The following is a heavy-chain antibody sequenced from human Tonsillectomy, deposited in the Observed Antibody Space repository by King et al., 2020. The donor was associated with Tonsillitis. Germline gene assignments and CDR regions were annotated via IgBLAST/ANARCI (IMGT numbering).Heavy chain of an antibody. Sequence: VQLVESGGGLVQPGRSLRLTCTAAGFTFGDYAMSWFRQAPGKGLEWGGCIRSKAYSGTTEYAASVKGRFTISRDDSKNIAYLQMNSLKTEDTGVYYCTRAQLETYYYYMDVWGKGTTVTVSS. D-gene: IGHD5-24*01. CDR1: GFTFGDYA. J-gene: IGHJ6*03. V-gene: IGHV3-49*03. CDR2: IRSKAYSGTT. CDR3: TRAQLETYYYYMDV.